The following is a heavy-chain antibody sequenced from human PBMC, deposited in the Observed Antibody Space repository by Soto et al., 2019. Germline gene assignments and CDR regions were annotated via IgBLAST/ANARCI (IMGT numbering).Heavy chain of an antibody. Sequence: EVQLVESGGGLVKPGGSLRLSCAASGFTFSSYSMKWVRHAPGKGLEWVSSISSSSSYIYYVDSVKGRFTIARDNAKNSLYLQMNSLRAEDTAVYYCARGPSIADENWFDPWGQGTLVTVSS. CDR3: ARGPSIADENWFDP. J-gene: IGHJ5*02. V-gene: IGHV3-21*01. D-gene: IGHD6-6*01. CDR2: ISSSSSYI. CDR1: GFTFSSYS.